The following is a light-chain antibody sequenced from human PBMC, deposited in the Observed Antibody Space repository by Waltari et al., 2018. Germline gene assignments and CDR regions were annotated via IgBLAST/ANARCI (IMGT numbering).Light chain of an antibody. CDR2: GNR. CDR3: QSYDSNLSGYV. Sequence: QSVLTQPPSVSGAPGQTVTISCTGRSSHTGAGYEVPWYQQLPGAAPKLLIHGNRNRPSGVPDRFFGFNSDTSASLAITGLQAEDEADYYCQSYDSNLSGYVFGTGTKVSVL. J-gene: IGLJ1*01. CDR1: SSHTGAGYE. V-gene: IGLV1-40*01.